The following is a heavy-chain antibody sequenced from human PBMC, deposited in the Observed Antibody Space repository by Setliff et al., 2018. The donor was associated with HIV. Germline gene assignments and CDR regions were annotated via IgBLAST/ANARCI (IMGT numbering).Heavy chain of an antibody. V-gene: IGHV3-30*04. Sequence: LRLSCAASGFTLNRYAMHWVRQAPGKGLEWVAVISSDGSKKDYADSVKGRFTISRDNSKNTLYVQMSSLRAEDTAVFYCAKGYNADWYFFDYWGQGTLVTVSS. CDR3: AKGYNADWYFFDY. D-gene: IGHD1-20*01. CDR1: GFTLNRYA. J-gene: IGHJ4*02. CDR2: ISSDGSKK.